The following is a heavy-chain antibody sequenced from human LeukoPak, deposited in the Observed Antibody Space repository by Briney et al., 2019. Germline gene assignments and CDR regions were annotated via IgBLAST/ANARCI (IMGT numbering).Heavy chain of an antibody. Sequence: AGGSLRLSCGASGFTLSSYWMHGVGHAPGKGLVLLSVFYRYCSRPMHAHSVNAPFTTSRHTAKHTLYLQMTSLRAEDTGVYYCARDYRSYFAYWGQGPLVTVSS. CDR2: FYRYCSRP. D-gene: IGHD3-16*02. V-gene: IGHV3-74*03. CDR1: GFTLSSYW. CDR3: ARDYRSYFAY. J-gene: IGHJ4*02.